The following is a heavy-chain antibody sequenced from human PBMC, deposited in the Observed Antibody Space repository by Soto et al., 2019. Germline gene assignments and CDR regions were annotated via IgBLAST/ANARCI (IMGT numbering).Heavy chain of an antibody. CDR1: EFTFSNYW. V-gene: IGHV3-74*01. CDR2: VKGDETST. Sequence: EVQLVESGGGPAQFGGSLRLSCAASEFTFSNYWMHWVRQVPGKGQVWVSRVKGDETSTGDADSVKGRFTIFRDNVKNTLYLQMNRLRAEDTAVYYCARGVSGYYGFDYWGQGTLVTVSS. J-gene: IGHJ4*02. D-gene: IGHD5-12*01. CDR3: ARGVSGYYGFDY.